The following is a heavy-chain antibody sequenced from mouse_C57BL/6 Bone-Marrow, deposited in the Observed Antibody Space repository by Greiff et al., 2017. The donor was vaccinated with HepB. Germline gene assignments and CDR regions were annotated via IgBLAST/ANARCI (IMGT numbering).Heavy chain of an antibody. Sequence: EVQLQQSGPELVKPGASVKISCKASGYSFTGYYMNWVKQSPEKSLEWIGEINPSTGGTTYNQKFKAKATLTVDKSSSTAYMQLKSLTSEDSAVYYCASRGNYLYYYAMDYWGQGTSVTVSS. CDR3: ASRGNYLYYYAMDY. V-gene: IGHV1-42*01. CDR2: INPSTGGT. CDR1: GYSFTGYY. D-gene: IGHD2-1*01. J-gene: IGHJ4*01.